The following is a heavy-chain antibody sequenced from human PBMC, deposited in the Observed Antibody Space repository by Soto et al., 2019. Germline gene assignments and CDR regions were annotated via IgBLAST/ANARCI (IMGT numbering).Heavy chain of an antibody. Sequence: QVQLVESGGGVVQPGRSLRLSCAASGFTFSSYGMHWVRQAPGKGLEWVAVISYDGSNKYYADSVKGRFTISRDNSKNTLYLQMNSLRAEDTAMYYCAKGSQWLVGSGYYYGMDVWGQGTTVTVSS. CDR3: AKGSQWLVGSGYYYGMDV. J-gene: IGHJ6*02. V-gene: IGHV3-30*18. D-gene: IGHD6-19*01. CDR1: GFTFSSYG. CDR2: ISYDGSNK.